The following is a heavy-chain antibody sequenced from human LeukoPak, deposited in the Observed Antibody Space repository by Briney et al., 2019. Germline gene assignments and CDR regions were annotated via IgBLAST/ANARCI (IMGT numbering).Heavy chain of an antibody. D-gene: IGHD3-10*01. CDR3: AKTMVRGGKIDY. CDR2: ISGSGGST. Sequence: GGSLRLSCATSGFTFSSNAMSWVRQAPGKGLEWVSSISGSGGSTYYADSVKGRFTISRDNSKNTLYLQMNSLRAEDTAVYYCAKTMVRGGKIDYWGQGTLVTVSS. J-gene: IGHJ4*02. CDR1: GFTFSSNA. V-gene: IGHV3-23*01.